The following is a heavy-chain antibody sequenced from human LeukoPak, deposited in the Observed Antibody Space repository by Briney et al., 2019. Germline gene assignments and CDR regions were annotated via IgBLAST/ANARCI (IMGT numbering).Heavy chain of an antibody. D-gene: IGHD2-15*01. CDR2: IDFDGSGT. CDR1: GFTMSSYW. CDR3: AKEGYCSGGSCYSGAFDI. V-gene: IGHV3-74*01. Sequence: GGSLRLSCAASGFTMSSYWMHWVRQAPGKGLVWVSRIDFDGSGTPYADSVRGRFTISRDNAKNTLYLQMNSLRAEDTAVYYCAKEGYCSGGSCYSGAFDIWGQGTMVTVSS. J-gene: IGHJ3*02.